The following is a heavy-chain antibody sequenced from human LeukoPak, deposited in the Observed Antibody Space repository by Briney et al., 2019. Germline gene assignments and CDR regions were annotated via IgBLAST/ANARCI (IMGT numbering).Heavy chain of an antibody. J-gene: IGHJ5*02. CDR2: INPNSADT. D-gene: IGHD2-15*01. Sequence: GASVKVSCKASGDTFTGYYMHWGRQAPGQRREWMGWINPNSADTKYAQKFQGRVTMTRDTSISTTYMELSRLRSDDTAVYYCARDGCSGGSCYGWFDPWGQGTLVTVSS. CDR3: ARDGCSGGSCYGWFDP. CDR1: GDTFTGYY. V-gene: IGHV1-2*02.